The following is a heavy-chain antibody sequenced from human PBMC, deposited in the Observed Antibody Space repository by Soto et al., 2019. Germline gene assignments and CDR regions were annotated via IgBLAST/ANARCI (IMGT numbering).Heavy chain of an antibody. CDR1: GYTFTSYA. D-gene: IGHD3-10*01. CDR3: ARARLWFGELPSYYFDY. J-gene: IGHJ4*02. V-gene: IGHV1-3*01. CDR2: INAGNGNT. Sequence: ASVKVSCKASGYTFTSYAMHWVRQAPGQRLEWMGWINAGNGNTKYSQKFQGRVTITRDTSASTAYMELSSLRSEDTAVYYCARARLWFGELPSYYFDYWGQGTLVTVSS.